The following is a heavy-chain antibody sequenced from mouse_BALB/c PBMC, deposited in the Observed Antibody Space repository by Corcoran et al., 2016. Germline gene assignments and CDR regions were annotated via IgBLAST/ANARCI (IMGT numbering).Heavy chain of an antibody. J-gene: IGHJ4*01. CDR1: GYTFTRYV. CDR3: ARGIYDGYHYYAMDY. Sequence: EVQLQQSGPELVKPGASVKMSCKASGYTFTRYVMHWVKQKPGQGLEWIGYINPYNDGTKYNEKFKGKATLTSDKSSSTAYMELSSLTSEDSAVYYCARGIYDGYHYYAMDYWGQGTSVTVSS. CDR2: INPYNDGT. V-gene: IGHV1S136*01. D-gene: IGHD2-3*01.